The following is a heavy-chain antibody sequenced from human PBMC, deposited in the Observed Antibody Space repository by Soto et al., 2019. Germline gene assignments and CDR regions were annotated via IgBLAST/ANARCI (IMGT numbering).Heavy chain of an antibody. CDR1: GVTFVDYT. D-gene: IGHD1-26*01. Sequence: PGGSLRLSCAASGVTFVDYTMHWVRQATGKGLEWVSLISWDGGSTYYADSVKGRFTISRDNSKNSLYLQMNSLRTEDTALYYCAKGPARIVGATPYDYWGQGTLVTVSS. J-gene: IGHJ4*02. CDR2: ISWDGGST. CDR3: AKGPARIVGATPYDY. V-gene: IGHV3-43*01.